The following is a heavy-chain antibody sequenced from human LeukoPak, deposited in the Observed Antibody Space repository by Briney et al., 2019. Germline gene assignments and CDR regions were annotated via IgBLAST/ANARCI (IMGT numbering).Heavy chain of an antibody. CDR1: GFTFNNFA. D-gene: IGHD6-13*01. J-gene: IGHJ4*02. V-gene: IGHV3-23*01. CDR3: AKRPKYGNSWIDF. CDR2: LSGSGNST. Sequence: GGSLRLSCAASGFTFNNFAMSWVRQAPGKGLDWVSGLSGSGNSTFYADSVKGRFTISRDNSNSTMYLQMNSLRAEDTAVYYCAKRPKYGNSWIDFWGQGTLVTVSS.